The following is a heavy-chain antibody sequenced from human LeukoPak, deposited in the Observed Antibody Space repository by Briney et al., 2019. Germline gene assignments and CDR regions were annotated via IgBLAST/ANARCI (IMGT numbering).Heavy chain of an antibody. CDR1: GFTFSSYW. D-gene: IGHD3-16*01. CDR2: IKQDGSEK. Sequence: GGSLRLSCAASGFTFSSYWMSWVRQAPGEGLEWVANIKQDGSEKYYVDSVKGRFTISRDNAKNSLYLQMNSLRAEDTAVYYCARSRLRYYFDYWGQGTLVTVSS. CDR3: ARSRLRYYFDY. J-gene: IGHJ4*02. V-gene: IGHV3-7*01.